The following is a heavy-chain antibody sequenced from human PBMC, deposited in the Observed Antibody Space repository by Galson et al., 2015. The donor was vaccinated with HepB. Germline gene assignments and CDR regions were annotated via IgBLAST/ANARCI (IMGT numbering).Heavy chain of an antibody. Sequence: SETLSLTCSVSGGSISPYYWSWFRQPPGKGLEWIGYIYHSGSTNYNPSLASRVTISVDTSKDQFSLTLNSLTTADTAVYYWARGATFSEYCGRGTLVTVSS. CDR2: IYHSGST. V-gene: IGHV4-59*01. CDR3: ARGATFSEY. CDR1: GGSISPYY. J-gene: IGHJ4*02.